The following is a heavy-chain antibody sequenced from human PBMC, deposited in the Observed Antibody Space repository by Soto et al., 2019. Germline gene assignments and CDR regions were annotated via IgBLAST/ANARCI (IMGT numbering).Heavy chain of an antibody. Sequence: EVQLVESGGGLVQPGGSLRLSCEASGFTFSSYNMNWVRQAPGKGLECVSYISRSGLTIDYSDCVKGRFTISRDNAKNSLYLQMNSLRAEDTAVYYCAKLGSSSSGWYFDLWGRGTLVTVSS. J-gene: IGHJ2*01. V-gene: IGHV3-48*01. CDR1: GFTFSSYN. CDR2: ISRSGLTI. CDR3: AKLGSSSSGWYFDL. D-gene: IGHD6-6*01.